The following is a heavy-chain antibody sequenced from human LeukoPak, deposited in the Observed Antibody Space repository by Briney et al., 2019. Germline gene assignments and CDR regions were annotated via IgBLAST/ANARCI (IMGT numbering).Heavy chain of an antibody. CDR2: ISAYNGNT. Sequence: ASVKVSCKASGYTFSNYAINWVRQAPGQGLEWMGWISAYNGNTNYAQKLQGRVTMTTDTSTSTAYMELRSLRSDDTAVYYCARDVAVAGAFDYWGQGTLVTVSS. CDR3: ARDVAVAGAFDY. CDR1: GYTFSNYA. V-gene: IGHV1-18*01. D-gene: IGHD6-19*01. J-gene: IGHJ4*02.